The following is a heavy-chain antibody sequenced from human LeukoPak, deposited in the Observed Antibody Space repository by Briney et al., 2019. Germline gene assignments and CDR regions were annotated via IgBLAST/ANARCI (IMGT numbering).Heavy chain of an antibody. J-gene: IGHJ3*02. D-gene: IGHD1-26*01. CDR1: GGSISSSSYY. CDR2: IYYSGST. Sequence: PSETLSLTCTVSGGSISSSSYYWGWIRQPPGKGLEWIGSIYYSGSTYYNPSLKSRVTISVDKSKNQFSLKLSSVTAADTAVYYCARHDPIVGTPDAFDIWGQGTMVTVSS. V-gene: IGHV4-39*01. CDR3: ARHDPIVGTPDAFDI.